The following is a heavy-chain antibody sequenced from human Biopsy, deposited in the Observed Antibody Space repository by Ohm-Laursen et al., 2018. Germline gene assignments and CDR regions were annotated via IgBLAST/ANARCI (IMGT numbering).Heavy chain of an antibody. CDR3: ARVGAGTPSIDYFDY. CDR2: IYYSGST. J-gene: IGHJ4*02. D-gene: IGHD1-7*01. Sequence: GTLSLTCTVSGGSIGSFFWSWIRQPPGKGLEWIGYIYYSGSTNYNPSLRSRVTISVDRSKNQFSLELSSVTAADTAVYYCARVGAGTPSIDYFDYWGQGALVTVSS. CDR1: GGSIGSFF. V-gene: IGHV4-59*01.